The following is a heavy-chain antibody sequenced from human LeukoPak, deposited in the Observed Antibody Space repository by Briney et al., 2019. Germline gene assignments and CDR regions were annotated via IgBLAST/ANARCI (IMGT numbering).Heavy chain of an antibody. D-gene: IGHD3-22*01. J-gene: IGHJ4*02. CDR2: IRSKANSYAT. CDR3: TGSYYYDSSGYYSFDY. V-gene: IGHV3-73*01. CDR1: GFTFSGSA. Sequence: GGSLRLSCAASGFTFSGSAMHWVRQASGKGLEWVGRIRSKANSYATAYAASVKGRLTISRDDSKNTAYLQMNSLKTEDTAVYYCTGSYYYDSSGYYSFDYWGQGTLVTVSS.